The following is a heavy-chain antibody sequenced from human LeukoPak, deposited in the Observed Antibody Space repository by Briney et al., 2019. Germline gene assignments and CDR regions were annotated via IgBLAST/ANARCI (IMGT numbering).Heavy chain of an antibody. CDR3: AKEYGQKAAAGTVFDY. Sequence: GGSLRLSCAASGLTVTNAWMNWVRQAPGKGLEWVSAISGSGGSTYYADSVKGRFTISRDNSKNTLYLQMNSLRAEDTAVYYCAKEYGQKAAAGTVFDYWGQGTLVTVSS. D-gene: IGHD6-13*01. J-gene: IGHJ4*02. CDR1: GLTVTNAW. V-gene: IGHV3-23*01. CDR2: ISGSGGST.